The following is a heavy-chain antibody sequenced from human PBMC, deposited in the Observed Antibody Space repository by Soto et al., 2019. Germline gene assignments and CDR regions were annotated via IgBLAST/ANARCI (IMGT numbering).Heavy chain of an antibody. CDR3: ARDLAKSLDV. V-gene: IGHV1-18*01. CDR1: GYTFTSCG. Sequence: QVHLVQSGAEVKKPGASVKVSCKASGYTFTSCGISWVRQAPGQGLEWMGLINTYNGYTNYPQNFQGRVTMTTDTSTGTVDMELRILTSDDTAVYYCARDLAKSLDVWGQGTTVTVSS. J-gene: IGHJ6*02. CDR2: INTYNGYT. D-gene: IGHD1-26*01.